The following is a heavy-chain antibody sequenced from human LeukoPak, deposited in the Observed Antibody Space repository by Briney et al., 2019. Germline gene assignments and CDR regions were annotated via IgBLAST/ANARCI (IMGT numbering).Heavy chain of an antibody. Sequence: GGSLRLSCAASGFTFSSYGMHWVRQAPGKGLEWVAVISYDGSNKYYADSVKGRFTISRDNSKNTLYLQMNSLRAEDTAVYYCARDRGMGGYIYGPFDYWGQGTLVTVSS. D-gene: IGHD5-12*01. V-gene: IGHV3-30*03. CDR1: GFTFSSYG. J-gene: IGHJ4*02. CDR2: ISYDGSNK. CDR3: ARDRGMGGYIYGPFDY.